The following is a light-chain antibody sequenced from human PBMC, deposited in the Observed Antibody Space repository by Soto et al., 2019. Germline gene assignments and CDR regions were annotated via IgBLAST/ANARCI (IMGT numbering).Light chain of an antibody. J-gene: IGLJ2*01. CDR2: LNSDGSH. CDR1: SGHSSYA. Sequence: QPVLTQSPSASASLGASVKLTCTLSSGHSSYAIAWHQQQPEKGPRYLMKLNSDGSHSKGDGIPDRFSGSSSGAERYLTIAGLQSEDEADYYCQTWGTGIRVLGGVTTLTVL. CDR3: QTWGTGIRV. V-gene: IGLV4-69*01.